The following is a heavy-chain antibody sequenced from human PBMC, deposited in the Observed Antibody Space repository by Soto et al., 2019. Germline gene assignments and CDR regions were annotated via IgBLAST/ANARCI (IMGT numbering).Heavy chain of an antibody. D-gene: IGHD6-19*01. CDR1: GGSISSYY. V-gene: IGHV4-59*08. CDR2: SYYSGST. J-gene: IGHJ4*02. Sequence: QVQLQESGPGLVKPSETLSLTCTVSGGSISSYYWSWIRQPPRKGLEWIGYSYYSGSTNYNPSLKSRVTISVDTSKNHFALKLSSVTAADTAVYYCARRWGWSVDYWGQGTLVTVSS. CDR3: ARRWGWSVDY.